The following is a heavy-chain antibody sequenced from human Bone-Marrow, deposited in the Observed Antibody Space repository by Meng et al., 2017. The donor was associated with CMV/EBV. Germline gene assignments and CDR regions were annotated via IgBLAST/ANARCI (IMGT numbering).Heavy chain of an antibody. CDR1: GFSLRSSGVA. D-gene: IGHD5-12*01. V-gene: IGHV2-5*01. CDR3: AHRFGGYSDY. CDR2: IYWNDEI. J-gene: IGHJ4*02. Sequence: CAFSGFSLRSSGVAVGWIRQPPGKALEWLAVIYWNDEIHYSPSLKSRLTITKDTSKNQVVLTVTNMDPVDTATYYCAHRFGGYSDYWGQGTLVTVSS.